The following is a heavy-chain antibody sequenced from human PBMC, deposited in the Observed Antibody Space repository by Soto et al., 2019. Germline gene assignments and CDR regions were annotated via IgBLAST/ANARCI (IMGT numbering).Heavy chain of an antibody. CDR3: ARVFPDGWVEPGVVRGYLDT. D-gene: IGHD3-10*01. Sequence: QVQLVQSGPEVKEPASSVKVSCKASGGFFKNYGISWVRQAPGQGLEWMGGIIPIFGTINYAKKFEGRVKITADDSTKTVYMELCNLRSEDTALYFCARVFPDGWVEPGVVRGYLDTWGRGTMVIVSS. CDR2: IIPIFGTI. V-gene: IGHV1-69*01. J-gene: IGHJ5*02. CDR1: GGFFKNYG.